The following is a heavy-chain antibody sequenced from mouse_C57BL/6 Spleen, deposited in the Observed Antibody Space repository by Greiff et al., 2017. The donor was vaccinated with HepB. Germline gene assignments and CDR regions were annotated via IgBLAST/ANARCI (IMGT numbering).Heavy chain of an antibody. CDR1: GYSITSGYD. CDR2: ISYSGST. V-gene: IGHV3-1*01. CDR3: ARDPGDGYYDY. Sequence: EVQLQESGPGMVKPSQSLSLTCTVTGYSITSGYDWHWIRHFPGNKLEWMGYISYSGSTNYNPSLKSRISITHDTSKNHFFLKLNSVTTEDTATYYCARDPGDGYYDYWGQGTTLTVSS. J-gene: IGHJ2*01. D-gene: IGHD2-3*01.